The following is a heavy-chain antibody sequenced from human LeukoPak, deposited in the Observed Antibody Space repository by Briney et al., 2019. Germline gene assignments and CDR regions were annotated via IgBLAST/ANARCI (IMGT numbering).Heavy chain of an antibody. Sequence: PGGSLRLSCAASGFTFSSYAMHWVRQAPGKGLEYVSAISSNGGSTYCANSVKGRFTISRDNSKNTLYLQMGSLRAEDMAVYYCARVIAAAGNYFDYWGQGTLVTVSS. V-gene: IGHV3-64*01. D-gene: IGHD6-13*01. CDR2: ISSNGGST. J-gene: IGHJ4*02. CDR3: ARVIAAAGNYFDY. CDR1: GFTFSSYA.